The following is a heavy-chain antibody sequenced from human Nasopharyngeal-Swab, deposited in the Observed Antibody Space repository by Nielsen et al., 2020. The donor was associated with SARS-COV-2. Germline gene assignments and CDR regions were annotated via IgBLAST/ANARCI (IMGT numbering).Heavy chain of an antibody. CDR1: GFTFDDYG. V-gene: IGHV3-9*01. J-gene: IGHJ2*01. Sequence: SLKISCAASGFTFDDYGFHWVRQAPGKGLEWVSGISWNSGSIGYADSVKGRFTISRDNAKNSLYLQMNSLRAEDTAFYYCARRDTYWFFDLWGRGTLVSVSS. CDR2: ISWNSGSI. CDR3: ARRDTYWFFDL.